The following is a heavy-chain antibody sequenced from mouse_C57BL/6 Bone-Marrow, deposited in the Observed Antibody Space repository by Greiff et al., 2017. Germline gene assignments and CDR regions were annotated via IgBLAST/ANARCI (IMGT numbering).Heavy chain of an antibody. D-gene: IGHD1-1*02. V-gene: IGHV1-26*01. CDR2: INPNNGGT. CDR3: AREGTMVDY. Sequence: EVQLQQSGPELVKPGASVKISCKASGYTFTDYYMNWVKQSHGKSLEWIGDINPNNGGTSYNQKFKGKATLTVDKSSSTAYMELRSLTSEDSAVYYCAREGTMVDYWGQGTTLTVSS. J-gene: IGHJ2*01. CDR1: GYTFTDYY.